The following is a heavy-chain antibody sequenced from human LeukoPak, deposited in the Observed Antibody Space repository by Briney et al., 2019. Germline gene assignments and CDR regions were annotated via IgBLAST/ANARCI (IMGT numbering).Heavy chain of an antibody. V-gene: IGHV4-34*01. CDR2: INHSGST. J-gene: IGHJ6*03. D-gene: IGHD2-2*01. Sequence: SETLSLTCTVSGGSISSYYWSWIRQPPGKGLEWIGEINHSGSTNYNPSLKSRVTISVDTSKNQFSLKLSSVTAADTAVYYCAKVRCSSTSCYAGHYYYYYYMDVWGKGTTVTVSS. CDR1: GGSISSYY. CDR3: AKVRCSSTSCYAGHYYYYYYMDV.